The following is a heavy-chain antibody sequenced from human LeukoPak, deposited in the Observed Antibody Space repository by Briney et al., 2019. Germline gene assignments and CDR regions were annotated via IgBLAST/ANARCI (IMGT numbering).Heavy chain of an antibody. D-gene: IGHD5-24*01. CDR3: ASADGYKIDY. CDR2: IYYGGST. Sequence: SETLSLTCTVSGDSLSGSSYYWGWIRQPPGKGLEWIGNIYYGGSTYYNPSLKSRVSISVDTSNNQFSLKVSSVTAADTAVYYCASADGYKIDYWGQGTLVTVSS. J-gene: IGHJ4*02. V-gene: IGHV4-39*01. CDR1: GDSLSGSSYY.